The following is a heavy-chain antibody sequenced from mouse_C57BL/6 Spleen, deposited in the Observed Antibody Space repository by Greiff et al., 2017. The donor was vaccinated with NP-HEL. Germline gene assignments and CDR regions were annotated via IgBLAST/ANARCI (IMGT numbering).Heavy chain of an antibody. CDR3: ARAWIYYGNYYAMDY. J-gene: IGHJ4*01. Sequence: QVQLQQPGAELVKPGASVKLSCKASGYTFTSYWMQWVKQRPGQGLEWIGEIDPSDSYTNYNQKFKGKATLTVDTSSSTAYMQLSSLTSEDSAVYYFARAWIYYGNYYAMDYWGQGTSVTVSS. D-gene: IGHD2-1*01. CDR2: IDPSDSYT. CDR1: GYTFTSYW. V-gene: IGHV1-50*01.